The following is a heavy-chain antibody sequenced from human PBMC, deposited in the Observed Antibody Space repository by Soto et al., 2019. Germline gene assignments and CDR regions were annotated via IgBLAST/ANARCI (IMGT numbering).Heavy chain of an antibody. CDR2: LSGSGGDT. CDR3: ETLGPTRLLAS. V-gene: IGHV3-23*01. CDR1: GFTFRNYG. J-gene: IGHJ4*02. D-gene: IGHD1-26*01. Sequence: GASLRLSCAASGFTFRNYGLHWVRQAPGKGLDWVSFLSGSGGDTYSADSVKGRFTISRDNSKNTLYLHMNSLRAEDTAVYYFETLGPTRLLASSGQGTLVTLSS.